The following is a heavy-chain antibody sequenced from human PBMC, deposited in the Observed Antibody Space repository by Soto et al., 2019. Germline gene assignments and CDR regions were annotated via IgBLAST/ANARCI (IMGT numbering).Heavy chain of an antibody. D-gene: IGHD6-19*01. Sequence: GGSLRLSCAASGFTFSSYWMSWVRQAPGKGLEWVANIKQDGSEKYYVDSVKGRFTISRDNAKNSLYLQMNSLRAEDTAVYYCRSGWSYYYYGMDVWGQGTTVTVSS. J-gene: IGHJ6*02. CDR3: RSGWSYYYYGMDV. CDR1: GFTFSSYW. V-gene: IGHV3-7*01. CDR2: IKQDGSEK.